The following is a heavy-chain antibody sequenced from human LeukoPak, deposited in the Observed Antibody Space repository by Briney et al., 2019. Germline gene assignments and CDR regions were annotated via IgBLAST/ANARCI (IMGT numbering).Heavy chain of an antibody. J-gene: IGHJ3*02. V-gene: IGHV4-34*01. CDR3: ARAIAVAGSDAFDI. Sequence: PSETLSLICAVYGGSFSGYYWSWIRQPPGKGLEWIGEINHSGSTNYNPSLKSRVTISVDTSKNQFSLKLSSVTAPDTAVYYCARAIAVAGSDAFDIWGQGTMVTVSS. D-gene: IGHD6-19*01. CDR2: INHSGST. CDR1: GGSFSGYY.